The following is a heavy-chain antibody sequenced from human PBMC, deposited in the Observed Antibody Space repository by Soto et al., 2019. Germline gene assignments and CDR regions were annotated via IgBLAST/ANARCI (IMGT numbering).Heavy chain of an antibody. CDR2: INGTGTTI. V-gene: IGHV3-48*03. J-gene: IGHJ4*02. D-gene: IGHD6-13*01. CDR3: ARGGPRCRSSWSLAYFDY. CDR1: GXPLSNYE. Sequence: LRLSWAGTGXPLSNYEMNWVRQAPGKGLERGSYINGTGTTIYYAASVKGLFTISGDNAKNSLYLQMSSLRAADTGVYYCARGGPRCRSSWSLAYFDYWGQGTLVTVSS.